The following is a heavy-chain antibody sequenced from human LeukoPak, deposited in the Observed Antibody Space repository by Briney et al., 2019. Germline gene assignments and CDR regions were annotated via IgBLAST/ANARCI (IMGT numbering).Heavy chain of an antibody. CDR3: ASSTESTIDY. J-gene: IGHJ4*02. CDR2: INHSGST. CDR1: GGSFSGYY. Sequence: SVTLSLTCAVYGGSFSGYYWGWIRQPPGKGLEWIGEINHSGSTNYNPSLKSRVTISVDTSKNQFSLKLSSVTAADTAVYYCASSTESTIDYWGQGTLVTVSS. D-gene: IGHD5/OR15-5a*01. V-gene: IGHV4-34*01.